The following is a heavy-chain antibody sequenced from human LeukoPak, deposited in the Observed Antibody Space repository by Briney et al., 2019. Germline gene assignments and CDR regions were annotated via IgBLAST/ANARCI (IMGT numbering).Heavy chain of an antibody. Sequence: SETLSLTCTVSGGSVSSSSYYWGWIRQPPGKGLEWIGSIYYSGSTYYNPSLKSRVTISVDTSKNQFSLKLSSVTAADTAVYYCARRGDSYGSGSYYGGNWFDPWGQGTLVTVSS. J-gene: IGHJ5*02. D-gene: IGHD3-10*01. CDR3: ARRGDSYGSGSYYGGNWFDP. V-gene: IGHV4-39*01. CDR2: IYYSGST. CDR1: GGSVSSSSYY.